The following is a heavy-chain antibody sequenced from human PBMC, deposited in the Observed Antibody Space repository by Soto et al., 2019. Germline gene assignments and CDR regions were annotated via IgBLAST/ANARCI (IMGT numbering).Heavy chain of an antibody. J-gene: IGHJ6*02. CDR1: GGTFSSYA. CDR2: IIPIFGTA. Sequence: QVQLVQSGAEVKKPGSSVKVSCKASGGTFSSYAISWVRQAPGQGLEWMEGIIPIFGTANYAQKFQGRVTITADKSTSTAYMELSSLRSEDTAVYYCARGARWNPIYYYYGMDVWGQGTTVTVSS. V-gene: IGHV1-69*06. D-gene: IGHD1-1*01. CDR3: ARGARWNPIYYYYGMDV.